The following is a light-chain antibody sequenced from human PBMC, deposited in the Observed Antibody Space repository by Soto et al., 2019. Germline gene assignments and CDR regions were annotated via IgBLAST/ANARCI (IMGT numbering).Light chain of an antibody. J-gene: IGLJ1*01. Sequence: QSVLTQPPSASGSPGQPVTISCTGTSSDVGGYNYVSWYQQHPGKAPKLMIYEVSKRPSGVPDRFPGSKSGNTASLTVSGLQAEDEADYYCSSYAGSNNYVFGTGTKVTVL. V-gene: IGLV2-8*01. CDR2: EVS. CDR3: SSYAGSNNYV. CDR1: SSDVGGYNY.